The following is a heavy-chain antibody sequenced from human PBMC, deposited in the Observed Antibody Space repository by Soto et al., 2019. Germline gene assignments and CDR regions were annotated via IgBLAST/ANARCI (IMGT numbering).Heavy chain of an antibody. CDR3: AKDSGSWPYYSDY. CDR1: GFSFSSYA. J-gene: IGHJ4*02. D-gene: IGHD6-13*01. V-gene: IGHV3-23*01. CDR2: ISGSGGST. Sequence: RLSCAASGFSFSSYAMNWVRQAPGKGLEWVSAISGSGGSTYYADSVKGRFIISRDISKNTLYLQMNSLRAEDTAVYYCAKDSGSWPYYSDYWGQGTLVTVSS.